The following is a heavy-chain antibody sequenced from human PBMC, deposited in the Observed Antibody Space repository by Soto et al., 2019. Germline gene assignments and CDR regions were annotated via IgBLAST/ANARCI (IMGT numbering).Heavy chain of an antibody. D-gene: IGHD1-1*01. CDR1: GGTFSSYA. V-gene: IGHV1-69*06. Sequence: AVKVSCKASGGTFSSYAMSSVRQAPGQGLEWMGGIIPIFGTANYAQKLQGRVTITAEKSTSTAYMELSSLRSEDKAVYYGAIRRNFYFDYWGQGTLVPVSS. CDR2: IIPIFGTA. CDR3: AIRRNFYFDY. J-gene: IGHJ4*02.